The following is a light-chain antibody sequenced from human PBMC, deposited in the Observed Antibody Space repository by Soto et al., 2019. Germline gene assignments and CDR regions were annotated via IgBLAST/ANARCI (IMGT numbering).Light chain of an antibody. V-gene: IGKV4-1*01. CDR2: WAS. Sequence: DIVMTQSPDSLAVSLGERATINCKSSQSVLYSSNNKNYLAWYQQKPGQPPKLLIYWASTRESRVPDRFSGSGSGTDFTLTISSLQAEDVAVYYCQQYYITPPTTFGGGTKVEIK. CDR3: QQYYITPPTT. J-gene: IGKJ4*01. CDR1: QSVLYSSNNKNY.